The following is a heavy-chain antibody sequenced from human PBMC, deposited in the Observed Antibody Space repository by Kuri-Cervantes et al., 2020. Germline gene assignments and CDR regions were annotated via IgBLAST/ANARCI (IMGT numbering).Heavy chain of an antibody. CDR1: GGSFSGYY. CDR2: INHSGST. CDR3: ARRMGTYYGMDV. D-gene: IGHD2-8*01. Sequence: SETLSLTCAVYGGSFSGYYWSWIRQPPGKGLEWIGEINHSGSTNYNPSLKSRVTMSVDTFKNQFSLRLSSVTAADTALYYCARRMGTYYGMDVWGQGTTVTVSS. V-gene: IGHV4-34*01. J-gene: IGHJ6*02.